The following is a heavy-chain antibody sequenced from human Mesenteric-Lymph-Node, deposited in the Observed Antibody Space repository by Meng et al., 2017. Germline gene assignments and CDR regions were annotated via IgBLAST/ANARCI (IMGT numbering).Heavy chain of an antibody. V-gene: IGHV3-7*01. Sequence: LSLTCAASGFTFSRSWMSWLRQAPGKGLELVAITNEEGSVRKYEGSVKGRFTISRDNAKNSLYLQMNSLGGEDTAVYYCARDPGFGAYDIWGQGTLVTVSS. CDR1: GFTFSRSW. CDR2: TNEEGSVR. D-gene: IGHD3-3*01. J-gene: IGHJ3*02. CDR3: ARDPGFGAYDI.